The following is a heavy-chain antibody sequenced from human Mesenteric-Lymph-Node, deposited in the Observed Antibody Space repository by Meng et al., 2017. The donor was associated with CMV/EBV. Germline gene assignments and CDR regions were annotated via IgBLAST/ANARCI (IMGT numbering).Heavy chain of an antibody. CDR2: ISWNSGSI. J-gene: IGHJ4*02. V-gene: IGHV3-9*01. D-gene: IGHD3-3*01. CDR1: GFTFDDYA. Sequence: SLKISCAASGFTFDDYAMHWVRQAPGKGLEWVSGISWNSGSIGYADSVKGRFTISRDNAKNSLYLQMNSLRAEDTALYYCAKGRGRFLEWLNLDYWGQGTLVTVSS. CDR3: AKGRGRFLEWLNLDY.